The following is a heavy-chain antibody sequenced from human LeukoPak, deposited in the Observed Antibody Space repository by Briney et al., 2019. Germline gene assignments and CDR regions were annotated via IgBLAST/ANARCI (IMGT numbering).Heavy chain of an antibody. Sequence: SATLSLTRTVARGSIAGSYWSWLRQPPGKGLEYIGYIYYSGRTNYNPSLKSRVTISVDTYKNQFSLKLTSVTAADTAVYYCATAGPISGRHNYFDSWGQGTLVTVSS. CDR3: ATAGPISGRHNYFDS. V-gene: IGHV4-59*01. J-gene: IGHJ4*02. CDR1: RGSIAGSY. D-gene: IGHD3-10*01. CDR2: IYYSGRT.